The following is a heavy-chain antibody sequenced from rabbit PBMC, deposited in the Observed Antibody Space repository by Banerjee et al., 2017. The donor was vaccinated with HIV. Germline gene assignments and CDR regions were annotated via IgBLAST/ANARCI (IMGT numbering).Heavy chain of an antibody. CDR3: ARGYVSNNNYNDWLDL. Sequence: QEQLVESGGGLVQPEGSLTLTCTASGFSFSSSYYMCWVRQAPGKGLEWIGCIYTGSSDRIYYASWAKGRFTISKTSSTTVTLQMTSLTAADTATYFCARGYVSNNNYNDWLDLWGQGTLVTVS. CDR2: IYTGSSDRI. V-gene: IGHV1S45*01. D-gene: IGHD8-1*01. J-gene: IGHJ5*01. CDR1: GFSFSSSYY.